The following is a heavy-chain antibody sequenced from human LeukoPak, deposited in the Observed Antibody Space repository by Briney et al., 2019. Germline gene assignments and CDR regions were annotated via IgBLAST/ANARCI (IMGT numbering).Heavy chain of an antibody. Sequence: WGSLRLSCAASGFTFSSYAMSWVRQAPGKGLDWVSTISASGGSTSYAQKFQGRVTMTRDTSTSTVYMALSSLRSEDTAVYYCARESDGSGSYYKKTLLFDYWGQGTLVTVSS. CDR3: ARESDGSGSYYKKTLLFDY. CDR2: ISASGGST. V-gene: IGHV3-23*01. CDR1: GFTFSSYA. D-gene: IGHD3-10*01. J-gene: IGHJ4*02.